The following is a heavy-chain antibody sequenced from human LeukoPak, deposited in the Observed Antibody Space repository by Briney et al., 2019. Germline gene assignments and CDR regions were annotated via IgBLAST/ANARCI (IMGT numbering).Heavy chain of an antibody. CDR3: ARRQLSVNAFDI. CDR2: IYHSGTT. D-gene: IGHD5/OR15-5a*01. V-gene: IGHV4-59*08. Sequence: SETLSLTCTVSGGSIGSYYWSWIRQPPGKGLECIGYIYHSGTTNYNPSLRSRVTISVDTSKNQFSLNLSSLTAADTAVYSCARRQLSVNAFDIWGQGTMVTVSS. CDR1: GGSIGSYY. J-gene: IGHJ3*02.